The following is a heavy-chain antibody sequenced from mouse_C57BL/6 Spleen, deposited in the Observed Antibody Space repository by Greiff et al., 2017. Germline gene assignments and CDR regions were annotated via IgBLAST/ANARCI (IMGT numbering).Heavy chain of an antibody. J-gene: IGHJ3*01. CDR2: IDPSDSYT. D-gene: IGHD1-1*01. Sequence: QVQLQQPGAELVKPGASVKLSCKASGYTFTSYWMQWVKQRPGQGLEWIGEIDPSDSYTNYNQKFKGKATFTVDTSSSTAYMQLSSLTSEDSAVYYGAPYYYGSSSPFAYWGQGTLVTVSA. V-gene: IGHV1-50*01. CDR1: GYTFTSYW. CDR3: APYYYGSSSPFAY.